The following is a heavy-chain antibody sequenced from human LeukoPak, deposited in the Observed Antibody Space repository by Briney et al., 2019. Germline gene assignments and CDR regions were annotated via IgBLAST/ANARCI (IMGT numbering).Heavy chain of an antibody. D-gene: IGHD6-6*01. CDR3: ARTAARRFDY. V-gene: IGHV4-30-2*01. J-gene: IGHJ4*02. CDR2: IYHSGST. Sequence: PSETLSLTCAVSGGSLSSGGYSWSWIRQPPGKGLEWIGYIYHSGSTYYNPSLKSRVTISVDRFKNQFSLKLSSVTAADTAVYYCARTAARRFDYWGQGTLVTVSS. CDR1: GGSLSSGGYS.